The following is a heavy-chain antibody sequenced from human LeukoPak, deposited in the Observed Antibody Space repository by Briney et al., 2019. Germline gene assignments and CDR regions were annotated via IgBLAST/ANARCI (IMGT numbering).Heavy chain of an antibody. J-gene: IGHJ6*02. CDR3: AKVSGYGSGDDCSSVSLFYYGMDV. V-gene: IGHV4-34*01. CDR1: GESFSGYY. D-gene: IGHD2-15*01. CDR2: INHSGNT. Sequence: SETLSLTCAVYGESFSGYYWSWIHRPPGKGLQWIGEINHSGNTNYNPFLKSRVTISVDTSKIQFCLKLNSVTAADRAVYYCAKVSGYGSGDDCSSVSLFYYGMDVWGQGTTVTVSS.